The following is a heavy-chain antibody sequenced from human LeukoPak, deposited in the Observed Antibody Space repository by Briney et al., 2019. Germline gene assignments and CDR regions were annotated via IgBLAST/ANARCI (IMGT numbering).Heavy chain of an antibody. V-gene: IGHV3-30*03. CDR2: ISYDGSNK. J-gene: IGHJ6*02. D-gene: IGHD1-26*01. CDR1: GFTFSSYG. CDR3: ASGENGALLPSDV. Sequence: GGSLRLSCAASGFTFSSYGMHWVRQAPGKGLEWVAVISYDGSNKYYADSVKGRFTISRDNSKNTLYLQMNSLRAEDTAVYYCASGENGALLPSDVWGQGTTVTVSS.